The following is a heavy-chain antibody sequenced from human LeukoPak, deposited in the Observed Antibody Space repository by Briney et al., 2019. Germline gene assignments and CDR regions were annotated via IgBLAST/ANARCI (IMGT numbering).Heavy chain of an antibody. Sequence: PGGSLSLSWAAPGLTFSSYAMTWVRKAPGKGLEWASAISGSGGSTYYADSVKGRFTISRDNSKNTLYLQMNSLRAEDTAVYYCAKYSSRPDYGMDVWGQGTTVTVSS. CDR2: ISGSGGST. V-gene: IGHV3-23*01. J-gene: IGHJ6*02. CDR3: AKYSSRPDYGMDV. D-gene: IGHD6-13*01. CDR1: GLTFSSYA.